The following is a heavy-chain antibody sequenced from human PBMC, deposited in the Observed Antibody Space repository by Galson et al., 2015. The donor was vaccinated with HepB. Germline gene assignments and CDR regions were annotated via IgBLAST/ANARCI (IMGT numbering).Heavy chain of an antibody. J-gene: IGHJ6*03. D-gene: IGHD6-6*01. CDR3: ARAGSSSLYCYYYMDV. Sequence: SLRLSCAASGFTFSDYYMSWIRQAPGKGLEWVSYISSSGSTIYYADSVKGRFTISRDNAKNSLYLQMNSLRAEGTAVYYCARAGSSSLYCYYYMDVWGKGTTVTVSS. CDR2: ISSSGSTI. CDR1: GFTFSDYY. V-gene: IGHV3-11*01.